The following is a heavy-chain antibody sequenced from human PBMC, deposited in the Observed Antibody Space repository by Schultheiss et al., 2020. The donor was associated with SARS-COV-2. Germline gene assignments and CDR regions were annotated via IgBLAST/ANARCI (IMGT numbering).Heavy chain of an antibody. J-gene: IGHJ4*02. Sequence: SETLSLTCTVSGGSISSGGYYWSWIRQHPGKGLEWIGYIYYSGSTNYNPSLKSRVTISVDTSKNQFSLKLSSVTAADTAVYYCASWGHDYGDPFDYWGQGTLVTVSS. V-gene: IGHV4-61*08. CDR2: IYYSGST. CDR3: ASWGHDYGDPFDY. CDR1: GGSISSGGYY. D-gene: IGHD4-17*01.